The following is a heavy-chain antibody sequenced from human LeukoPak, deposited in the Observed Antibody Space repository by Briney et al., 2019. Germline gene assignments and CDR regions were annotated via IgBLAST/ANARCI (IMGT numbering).Heavy chain of an antibody. CDR3: ARGHSVAGYYYGMDV. CDR1: GGSFSGYY. J-gene: IGHJ6*02. CDR2: INHSGST. Sequence: PSETLSLTCAVYGGSFSGYYWSWIRQPPGKGLEWIGEINHSGSTNYNPSLKSRVTISVDTSKNQFSLKLSSVTAADTAVYYCARGHSVAGYYYGMDVWGQGTTVTVSS. D-gene: IGHD6-19*01. V-gene: IGHV4-34*01.